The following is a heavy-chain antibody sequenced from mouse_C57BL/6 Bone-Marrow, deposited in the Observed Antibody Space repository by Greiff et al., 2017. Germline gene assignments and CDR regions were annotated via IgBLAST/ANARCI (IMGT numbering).Heavy chain of an antibody. CDR2: IYPRSGNT. CDR3: ARGGSSLAWFAY. J-gene: IGHJ3*01. V-gene: IGHV1-81*01. CDR1: GYTFTSYG. D-gene: IGHD1-1*01. Sequence: QVQLQQSGAELARPGASVKLSCKASGYTFTSYGISWVKQRPGQGLEWIGEIYPRSGNTYYNEKFKGKATLTADKSSSTAYMELRSLTSEDSAVYFCARGGSSLAWFAYWGQGTLVTVSA.